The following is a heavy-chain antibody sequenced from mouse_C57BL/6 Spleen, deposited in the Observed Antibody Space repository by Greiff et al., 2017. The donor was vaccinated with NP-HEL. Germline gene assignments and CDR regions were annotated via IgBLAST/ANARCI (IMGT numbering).Heavy chain of an antibody. V-gene: IGHV6-6*01. J-gene: IGHJ4*01. D-gene: IGHD2-3*01. CDR2: IRNKANNHAT. CDR1: GFTFSDAW. CDR3: TRPYDGYYGAMDY. Sequence: EVKVEESGGGLVQPGGSMKLSCAASGFTFSDAWMDWVRQSPEKGLEWVAEIRNKANNHATYYAESVKGRVTISRDDSKSSVYLQMNSLRAEDTGSYYCTRPYDGYYGAMDYWGQGTSVTVSS.